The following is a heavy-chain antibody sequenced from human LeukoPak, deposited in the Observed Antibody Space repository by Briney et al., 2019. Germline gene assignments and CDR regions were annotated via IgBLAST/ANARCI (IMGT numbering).Heavy chain of an antibody. CDR3: ARGSGIAAAGLALDY. Sequence: SETLSLTCAVYGGSFSGYYWSRIRQPPGKGLEWIGEINHSGSTNYNPSLKSRVTISVDTSKNQSSLKLSSVTAADTAVYYCARGSGIAAAGLALDYWGQGTLVTVSS. D-gene: IGHD6-13*01. J-gene: IGHJ4*02. CDR1: GGSFSGYY. CDR2: INHSGST. V-gene: IGHV4-34*01.